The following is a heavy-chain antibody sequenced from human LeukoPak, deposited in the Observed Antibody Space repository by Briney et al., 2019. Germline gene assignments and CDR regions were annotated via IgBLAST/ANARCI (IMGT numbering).Heavy chain of an antibody. J-gene: IGHJ5*02. CDR3: ARGIVVVPAAIRGTYNWFDP. CDR2: IYHSGST. V-gene: IGHV4-38-2*02. D-gene: IGHD2-2*02. CDR1: GYSISSGYY. Sequence: SETLSLTCTVSGYSISSGYYWGWIRQPPGKGLEWIGSIYHSGSTYYNPSLKSRVTISVDTSKNQFSLKLSSVTAADTAVYYCARGIVVVPAAIRGTYNWFDPWGQGTLVTVYS.